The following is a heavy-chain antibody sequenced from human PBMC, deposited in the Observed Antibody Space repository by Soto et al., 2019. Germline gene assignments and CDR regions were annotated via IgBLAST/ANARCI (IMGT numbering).Heavy chain of an antibody. Sequence: QLQLQESGPGLVKPSETLSLTCTVSGGSISSSSYYWGWIRQPPGKGLEWIDSIYYSGSTYYNPSLKSRVTISVDTSKNQFSLKLSSVTAADTAVYYCARRGDIVVVPSARSHHFDYWGQGTLVTVSS. CDR3: ARRGDIVVVPSARSHHFDY. V-gene: IGHV4-39*01. CDR2: IYYSGST. J-gene: IGHJ4*02. D-gene: IGHD2-2*01. CDR1: GGSISSSSYY.